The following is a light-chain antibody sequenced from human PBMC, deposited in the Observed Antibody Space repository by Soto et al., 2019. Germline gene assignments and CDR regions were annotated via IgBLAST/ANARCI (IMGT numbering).Light chain of an antibody. CDR1: QGISSY. V-gene: IGKV1-9*01. CDR3: QQLSSYPLT. CDR2: AAS. Sequence: DIQLTQSPSFLSASVGDRVTITCRASQGISSYLACYQQKPGKAPNLLIYAASTLQSGVPSRFSGSGSGTKFTLTISSLQPEDFATYYCQQLSSYPLTFGQGTKVEIK. J-gene: IGKJ1*01.